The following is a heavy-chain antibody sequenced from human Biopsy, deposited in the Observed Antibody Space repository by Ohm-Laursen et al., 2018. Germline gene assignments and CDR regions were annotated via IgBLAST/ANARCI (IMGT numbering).Heavy chain of an antibody. CDR3: AKDQPDLAVVVAAHWCFDL. V-gene: IGHV3-23*01. CDR1: GFTFSNYA. D-gene: IGHD2-15*01. J-gene: IGHJ2*01. CDR2: ISDIGSST. Sequence: SLRLSCAASGFTFSNYAMTWVRQAPGKGLEWVSAISDIGSSTFYSDSVKGRFTISRDNSKKTLYLQINSLRAEDTAIYYCAKDQPDLAVVVAAHWCFDLWGRGTLVTVSS.